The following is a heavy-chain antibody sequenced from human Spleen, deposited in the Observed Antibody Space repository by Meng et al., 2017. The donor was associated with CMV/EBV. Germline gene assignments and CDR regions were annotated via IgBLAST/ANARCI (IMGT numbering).Heavy chain of an antibody. CDR1: GFTFSSFE. Sequence: SLKISCSASGFTFSSFEMNWVRQAPGRGLEWVSGISWNSGGIVYAVSVRGRFTISRDNAKDSLYLQMNSLRPEDTAFYYCVKGRRSGMATMDYWGQGTLVTVSS. CDR3: VKGRRSGMATMDY. CDR2: ISWNSGGI. V-gene: IGHV3-9*01. J-gene: IGHJ4*02. D-gene: IGHD5-24*01.